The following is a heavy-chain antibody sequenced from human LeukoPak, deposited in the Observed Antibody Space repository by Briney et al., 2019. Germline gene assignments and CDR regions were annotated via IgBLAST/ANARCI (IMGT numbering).Heavy chain of an antibody. J-gene: IGHJ4*02. CDR1: GFTFSSYW. Sequence: PRGSLRLSCAASGFTFSSYWMSWVRQAPGKGLEWVANIKQGGIDKYYVDSVRGRFTISRDNAKNSVSLEMNSLRADDTAVYYCARVSSSMGGAADYWGQGTQVTVSS. V-gene: IGHV3-7*01. CDR3: ARVSSSMGGAADY. D-gene: IGHD6-6*01. CDR2: IKQGGIDK.